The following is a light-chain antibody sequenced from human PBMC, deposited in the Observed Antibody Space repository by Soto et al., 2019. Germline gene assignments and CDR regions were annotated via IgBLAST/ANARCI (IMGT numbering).Light chain of an antibody. V-gene: IGKV3-11*01. CDR1: QSVSSY. J-gene: IGKJ4*01. Sequence: EVVLTQSPAILSLSLGERATLSCRARQSVSSYLAWYQQKPGQAPRLLIYDASNRATGIPARFSGSGSGTDFTLTINSLEPEDFAVYYCQHRSNWLAFGGGTKVDIK. CDR2: DAS. CDR3: QHRSNWLA.